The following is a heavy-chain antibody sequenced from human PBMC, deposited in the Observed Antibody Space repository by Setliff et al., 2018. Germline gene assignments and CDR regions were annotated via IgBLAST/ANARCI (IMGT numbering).Heavy chain of an antibody. CDR2: INHSGTT. D-gene: IGHD3-9*01. CDR1: GGSFSSFY. CDR3: ARERYFDWFFEY. V-gene: IGHV4-34*01. J-gene: IGHJ4*02. Sequence: SETLSLTCAVYGGSFSSFYWSWIRQPPGKGLEWIGEINHSGTTTYNPSLKSRVTISVDTSRKQFSLRLTSVTAADTAVYYCARERYFDWFFEYWGRGTLVTVSS.